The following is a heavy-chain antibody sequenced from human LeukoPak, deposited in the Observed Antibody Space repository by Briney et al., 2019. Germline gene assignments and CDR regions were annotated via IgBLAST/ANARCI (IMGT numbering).Heavy chain of an antibody. V-gene: IGHV3-7*05. CDR1: GFTFSSYW. CDR3: ARARDYGSGKANALDI. D-gene: IGHD3-10*01. CDR2: IKRDGSEK. J-gene: IGHJ3*02. Sequence: PGGSLRLSCAASGFTFSSYWMSWVRQAPGKGLEWVANIKRDGSEKYYVDSVKGRFTISRDNAENSLYLQMNSLGAEDTAVYYCARARDYGSGKANALDIWGQGTMVTVSS.